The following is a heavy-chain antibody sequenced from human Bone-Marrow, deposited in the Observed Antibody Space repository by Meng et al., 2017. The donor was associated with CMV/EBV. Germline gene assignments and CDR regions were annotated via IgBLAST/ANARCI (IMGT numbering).Heavy chain of an antibody. CDR2: IKTKIDGETT. CDR3: ATDWSRQLLGS. V-gene: IGHV3-15*01. Sequence: GGSLRLSCAASGFTFSSYWMSWVRQAPGEGLEWVGRIKTKIDGETTDFAAAVKGRFSISRDDSKNTLYLQMNGLRAEDTAVYYCATDWSRQLLGSWGQGTLVTVSS. CDR1: GFTFSSYW. D-gene: IGHD1-26*01. J-gene: IGHJ4*02.